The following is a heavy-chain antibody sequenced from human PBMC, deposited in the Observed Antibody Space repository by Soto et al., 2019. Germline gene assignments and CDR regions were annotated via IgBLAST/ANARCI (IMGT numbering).Heavy chain of an antibody. CDR2: IIPIFGTA. Sequence: SVKVSCKASGGTFSSYAISWVRQAHGQGLEWMGGIIPIFGTANYAQKFQGWVTMTRDTSISTAYMELSRLRSDDTAVYYCARGIAAAGTTNFDYWGQGTLVTVSS. CDR1: GGTFSSYA. J-gene: IGHJ4*02. V-gene: IGHV1-69*05. CDR3: ARGIAAAGTTNFDY. D-gene: IGHD6-13*01.